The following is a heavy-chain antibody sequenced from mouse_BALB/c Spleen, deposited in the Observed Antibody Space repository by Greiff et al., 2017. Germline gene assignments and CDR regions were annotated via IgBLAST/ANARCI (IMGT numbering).Heavy chain of an antibody. D-gene: IGHD2-3*01. J-gene: IGHJ4*01. V-gene: IGHV1S81*02. CDR1: GYTFTSYY. Sequence: QVQLQQPGAELVKPGASVKLSCKASGYTFTSYYMYWVKQRPGQGLEWIGGINPSNGGTNFNEKFKSKATLTVDKSSSTAYMQLSSLTSEDSAVYYCTRYDGYFYYAMDYWGQGTSVTVSS. CDR3: TRYDGYFYYAMDY. CDR2: INPSNGGT.